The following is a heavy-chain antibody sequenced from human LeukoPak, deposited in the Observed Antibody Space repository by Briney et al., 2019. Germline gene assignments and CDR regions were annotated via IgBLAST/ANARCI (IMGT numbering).Heavy chain of an antibody. V-gene: IGHV3-66*01. J-gene: IGHJ4*02. D-gene: IGHD2-21*01. CDR1: GFTVSSNY. CDR2: IYSGGST. Sequence: PGGSLRLSCAASGFTVSSNYMSWVRQAPGKVLEWVSVIYSGGSTYYADSVKGRFTVSRDNAKNSLYLQMNSLRAEDTAVYYCVRGVRREGDQFDYWGQGTLVTVSS. CDR3: VRGVRREGDQFDY.